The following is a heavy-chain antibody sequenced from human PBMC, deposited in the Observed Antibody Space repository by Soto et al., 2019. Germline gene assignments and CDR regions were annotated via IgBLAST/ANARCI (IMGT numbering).Heavy chain of an antibody. Sequence: ASVKVSCKASGYTFSGYYLHWVRQAPRQGLEWMGWINPNSGDTNYAQKFQGRVTMTRDTSISTAYMELSRLRSDDAAVYYCARVRYCSDGTCYPYYFDYWGQGTLVTVSS. CDR3: ARVRYCSDGTCYPYYFDY. J-gene: IGHJ4*02. V-gene: IGHV1-2*02. CDR1: GYTFSGYY. CDR2: INPNSGDT. D-gene: IGHD2-15*01.